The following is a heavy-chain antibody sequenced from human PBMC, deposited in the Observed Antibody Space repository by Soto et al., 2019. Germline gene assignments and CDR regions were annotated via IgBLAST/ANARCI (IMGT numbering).Heavy chain of an antibody. CDR2: IYYSGGT. CDR3: ARERPDGARLDP. V-gene: IGHV4-30-4*01. D-gene: IGHD6-6*01. J-gene: IGHJ5*02. Sequence: QVQLQESGPGLVKPSQTLSLTCTVSGGSISSGDYYWSWIRQPPGKGLEWIGYIYYSGGTYYNPSLKSRVTTSVDTSKNQFSPKLSSVTAADTAVYYCARERPDGARLDPWGQGTLVTVSS. CDR1: GGSISSGDYY.